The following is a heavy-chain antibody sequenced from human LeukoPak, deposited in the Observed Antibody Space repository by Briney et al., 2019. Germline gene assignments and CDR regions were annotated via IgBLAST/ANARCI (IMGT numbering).Heavy chain of an antibody. Sequence: GESLQISCQGFGYGFTNNWIGWVRQMPGKGLEWMAIVYPGDSNTKYSPSFQGQVTISADKSISTAYLQWSRLKASDTAMYYCVRTPTCSSGSCYPNWFDSWGQGTLVTVSS. CDR1: GYGFTNNW. V-gene: IGHV5-51*01. J-gene: IGHJ5*01. CDR3: VRTPTCSSGSCYPNWFDS. CDR2: VYPGDSNT. D-gene: IGHD2-15*01.